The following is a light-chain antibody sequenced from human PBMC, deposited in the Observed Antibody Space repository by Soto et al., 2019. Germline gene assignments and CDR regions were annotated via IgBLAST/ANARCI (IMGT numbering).Light chain of an antibody. CDR3: QQLFMYPPT. CDR2: DAS. V-gene: IGKV1-5*01. Sequence: DIQMTQSPSTVSASVGDRLTITCRASQSISYWLAWDQQKLGQAPKLLIYDASALPRGVPSRFSGSGSGTDATLTVSSLQPEDLATYYCQQLFMYPPTFGPGTKVDI. CDR1: QSISYW. J-gene: IGKJ3*01.